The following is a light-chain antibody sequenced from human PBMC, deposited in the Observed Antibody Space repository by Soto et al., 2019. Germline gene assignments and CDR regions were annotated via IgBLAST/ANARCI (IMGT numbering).Light chain of an antibody. J-gene: IGLJ2*01. V-gene: IGLV1-51*02. Sequence: QAVVTQPPSVSAAPGQKVTISCSGSSSNIGNNYVSWYQQLPGTAPKLLIYENTKRPSGIPDRFSGSKSGTSATLDITGLQAGDEADYYCGTWDNSLSAGGVFGGGTKLTVL. CDR3: GTWDNSLSAGGV. CDR1: SSNIGNNY. CDR2: ENT.